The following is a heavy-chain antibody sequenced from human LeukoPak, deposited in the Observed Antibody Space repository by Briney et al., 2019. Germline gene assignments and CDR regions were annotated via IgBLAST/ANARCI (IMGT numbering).Heavy chain of an antibody. V-gene: IGHV3-23*01. Sequence: GGSLRLSCAASGFTFSSYAMSWVRQAPGKGLEWVSAISGSGGSTYYADSAEGRFTISRDNSKNTLYLQMNSLRAEDTAVYYCAKGWQRSRYQLLQGYYFDYWGQGTLVTVSS. CDR2: ISGSGGST. CDR3: AKGWQRSRYQLLQGYYFDY. D-gene: IGHD2-2*01. J-gene: IGHJ4*02. CDR1: GFTFSSYA.